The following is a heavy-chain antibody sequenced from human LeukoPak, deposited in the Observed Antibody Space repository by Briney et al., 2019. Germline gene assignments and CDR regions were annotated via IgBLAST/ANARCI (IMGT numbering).Heavy chain of an antibody. Sequence: PGGSLRLSCTASGFTFGDYTINWVRQAPGKGLEWVGFIRSKTYGGTTEYAASVKGRFTISRDDSKNIAYLQMNSLKTEDTALYYCARAPPLRYFDWLYYWGQGILVTVSS. V-gene: IGHV3-49*04. CDR3: ARAPPLRYFDWLYY. CDR2: IRSKTYGGTT. J-gene: IGHJ4*02. CDR1: GFTFGDYT. D-gene: IGHD3-9*01.